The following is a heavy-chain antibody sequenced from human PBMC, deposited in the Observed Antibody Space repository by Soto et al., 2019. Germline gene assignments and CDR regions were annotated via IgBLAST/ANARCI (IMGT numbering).Heavy chain of an antibody. V-gene: IGHV3-23*01. D-gene: IGHD4-4*01. CDR2: ISGSGQTT. CDR1: GFTFSSYS. Sequence: EVQLLESGGGSVQPGGSLMLSCAASGFTFSSYSLSWLRQAPGKGLEWVSGISGSGQTTHYKDSVKGRFTISRDNFSNTLYLQVNSLRAEDTAIYFCAKSRGDSWTTYFFDYWGPGALVTVSS. CDR3: AKSRGDSWTTYFFDY. J-gene: IGHJ4*02.